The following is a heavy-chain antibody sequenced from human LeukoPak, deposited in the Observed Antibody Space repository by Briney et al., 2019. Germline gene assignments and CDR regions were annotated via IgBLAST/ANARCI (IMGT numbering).Heavy chain of an antibody. CDR3: ARGAGYNYPYYFDY. V-gene: IGHV3-48*01. J-gene: IGHJ4*02. CDR2: VRPGDSAR. Sequence: GGSLRLSCAAFGFTFSNYPMNWVRQAPGKGLEWVSNVRPGDSARSYADSVKGRFTISRDNSKNTLYLQMNSLRAEDTAVYYCARGAGYNYPYYFDYWGQGTLVTVSS. CDR1: GFTFSNYP. D-gene: IGHD5-24*01.